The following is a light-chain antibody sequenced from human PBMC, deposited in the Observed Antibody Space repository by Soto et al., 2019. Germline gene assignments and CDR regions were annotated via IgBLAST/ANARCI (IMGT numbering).Light chain of an antibody. Sequence: EIVLTQSPGTLSLSPGERATLSCRASQSVSSSYLAWYQQKPGQAPRLLIYGASRRATGIPDRFSGSGSGTDFTLTISRLEPEDFAVYYCQQYGSSPPLTFGGGSKVETK. CDR3: QQYGSSPPLT. J-gene: IGKJ4*01. CDR2: GAS. CDR1: QSVSSSY. V-gene: IGKV3-20*01.